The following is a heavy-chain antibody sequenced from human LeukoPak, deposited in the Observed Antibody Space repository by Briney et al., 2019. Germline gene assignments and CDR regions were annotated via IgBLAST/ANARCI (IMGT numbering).Heavy chain of an antibody. Sequence: GGSLGLSCAASGFTFDDYGMSWVRQAPGKGLEWVSGINWNGGSTGYADSVKGRFTISRDNAKNSLYLQMNSLRAEDTALYYCARLAVTGYYYYYYYMDVWGKGTTVTVSS. CDR2: INWNGGST. CDR3: ARLAVTGYYYYYYYMDV. CDR1: GFTFDDYG. J-gene: IGHJ6*03. V-gene: IGHV3-20*04. D-gene: IGHD2-21*02.